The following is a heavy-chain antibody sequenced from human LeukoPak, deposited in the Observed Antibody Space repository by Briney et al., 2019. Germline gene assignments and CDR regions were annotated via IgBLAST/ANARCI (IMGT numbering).Heavy chain of an antibody. V-gene: IGHV4-59*01. Sequence: SETLSLTCTVSGGSISSYYWSWIRQPPGKGLEWIGYIYYSGSTNYNPSLKSRVTISVDTSKNQFSLKLSSVTAADTAVYYCAREGGVVTGFDIWGQGTMVTVSS. CDR1: GGSISSYY. CDR2: IYYSGST. D-gene: IGHD3-22*01. CDR3: AREGGVVTGFDI. J-gene: IGHJ3*02.